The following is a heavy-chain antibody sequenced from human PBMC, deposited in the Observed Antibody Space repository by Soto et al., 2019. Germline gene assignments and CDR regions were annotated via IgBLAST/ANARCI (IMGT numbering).Heavy chain of an antibody. D-gene: IGHD6-13*01. V-gene: IGHV3-23*01. Sequence: EVQLLESGGGLVQPGGSLRLSCAASGFTFSSYAMSWVRQAPGKGLEWVSAISGSGGSTYYADSVKGRFTISRDNSKNALYLQMNSLRAEDTAVYYCAKVGYSSSSFGMDVWGQGTTVTVSS. CDR1: GFTFSSYA. CDR2: ISGSGGST. CDR3: AKVGYSSSSFGMDV. J-gene: IGHJ6*02.